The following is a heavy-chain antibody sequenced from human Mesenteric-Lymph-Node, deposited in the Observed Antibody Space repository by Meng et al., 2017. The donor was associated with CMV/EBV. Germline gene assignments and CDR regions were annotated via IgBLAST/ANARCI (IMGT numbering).Heavy chain of an antibody. Sequence: ASVKVSCKASGYTFIGYYMHWVRQAPGQGLEWMGWINPNSGGTNYAQRFQGRVTMTRDTSISTAYMELSRLRSDDTAAYYCARVRGTAMATAFDYWGQGTLVTVSS. CDR2: INPNSGGT. CDR1: GYTFIGYY. D-gene: IGHD5-18*01. V-gene: IGHV1-2*02. J-gene: IGHJ4*02. CDR3: ARVRGTAMATAFDY.